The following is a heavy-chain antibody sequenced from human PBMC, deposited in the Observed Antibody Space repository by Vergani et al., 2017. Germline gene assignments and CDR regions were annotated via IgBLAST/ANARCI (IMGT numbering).Heavy chain of an antibody. Sequence: QVQLQQWGAGLLKPSETLSLTCAVYGGSISTYYWSWIRQPPGKGLEWIGYIYYSGSTNYNPSLKSRVTISVDTSKNQFSLNLSSVTAADTAVYYCARALVYNWNDAHQDIWGQGTMVTVSS. J-gene: IGHJ3*02. CDR1: GGSISTYY. CDR2: IYYSGST. CDR3: ARALVYNWNDAHQDI. D-gene: IGHD1-20*01. V-gene: IGHV4-34*11.